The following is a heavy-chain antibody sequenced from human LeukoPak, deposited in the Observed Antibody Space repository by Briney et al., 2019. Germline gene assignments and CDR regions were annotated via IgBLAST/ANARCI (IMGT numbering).Heavy chain of an antibody. J-gene: IGHJ5*02. CDR1: GGTFSSYA. CDR3: ARERYCSSTSCYLWFDP. CDR2: IIPIFGTA. D-gene: IGHD2-2*01. V-gene: IGHV1-69*06. Sequence: SVKVSCKASGGTFSSYAISWVRQAPGQGLEWMGGIIPIFGTANYAQKFQGRVTIAADKSTSTAYMELSSLRSEDTAVYYCARERYCSSTSCYLWFDPWGQGTLVTVSS.